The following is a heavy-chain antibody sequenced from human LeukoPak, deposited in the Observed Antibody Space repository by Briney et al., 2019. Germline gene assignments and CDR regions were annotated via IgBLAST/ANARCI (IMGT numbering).Heavy chain of an antibody. J-gene: IGHJ5*02. D-gene: IGHD5-18*01. V-gene: IGHV5-51*01. Sequence: GESLRISCKASGYSFTTYWIGWVRQMPGKGLGWMGIIYPADSAAKYSPSFQGQVTISADKSISTAYLQWSSLKASDTAMYYCARRLTVGYVSANGWFDPWGQGTLVTVSS. CDR3: ARRLTVGYVSANGWFDP. CDR2: IYPADSAA. CDR1: GYSFTTYW.